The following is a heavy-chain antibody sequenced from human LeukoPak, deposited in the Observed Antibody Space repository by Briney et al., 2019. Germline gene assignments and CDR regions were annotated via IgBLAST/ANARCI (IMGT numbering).Heavy chain of an antibody. Sequence: PSETLSLTCTVSGGSITHYYWSWIRQPPGKGLEWIGYIFYSGNTNYNPSLKSRVTISVDTSKNQFSLKLSSATAADTAVYYCARHWETSSWYVDYWGQGTLVTVSS. J-gene: IGHJ4*02. V-gene: IGHV4-59*08. CDR1: GGSITHYY. CDR3: ARHWETSSWYVDY. CDR2: IFYSGNT. D-gene: IGHD6-13*01.